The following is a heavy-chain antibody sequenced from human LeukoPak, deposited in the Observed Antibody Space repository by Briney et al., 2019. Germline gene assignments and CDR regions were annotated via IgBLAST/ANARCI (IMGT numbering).Heavy chain of an antibody. CDR1: GGTFSSYA. D-gene: IGHD3-10*01. CDR2: IIPILGIA. CDR3: ARDGGPRNYYGSGIPWEPFDY. J-gene: IGHJ4*02. Sequence: SVKVSCKASGGTFSSYAISWVRQAPGQGLGWMGRIIPILGIANYAQKFQGRVTITADKSTSTAYMELSSLRSEDTAVYYCARDGGPRNYYGSGIPWEPFDYWGQGTLVTVSS. V-gene: IGHV1-69*04.